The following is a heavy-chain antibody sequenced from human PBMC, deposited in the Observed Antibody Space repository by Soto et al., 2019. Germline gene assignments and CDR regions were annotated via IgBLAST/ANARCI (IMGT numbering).Heavy chain of an antibody. Sequence: QVQLVESGGGVVQPGRSLRLSCAASGFTFSSYGMHWVRQAPGKGLEWVAVISYDGSNKYYADSVKGRFTISRDNSKNTLYLQMNSRRAEDTAVYYCAKDRELWFGDVFGYYYGMDVWGQGTTVTVSS. D-gene: IGHD3-10*01. CDR1: GFTFSSYG. CDR3: AKDRELWFGDVFGYYYGMDV. CDR2: ISYDGSNK. J-gene: IGHJ6*02. V-gene: IGHV3-30*18.